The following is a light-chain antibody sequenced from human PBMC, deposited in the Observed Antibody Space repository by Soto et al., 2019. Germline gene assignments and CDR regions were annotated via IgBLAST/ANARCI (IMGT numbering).Light chain of an antibody. CDR2: KAS. Sequence: DIQMTQSPSTLSASVGDRVTITCRASQSISSWLAWYQQKPGKAPKLLIYKASSLESGVPSSFSGSGSCTEFTLTISSLQPDDFATYYCQQYNNYWTFGQGTKVEIK. CDR3: QQYNNYWT. CDR1: QSISSW. J-gene: IGKJ1*01. V-gene: IGKV1-5*03.